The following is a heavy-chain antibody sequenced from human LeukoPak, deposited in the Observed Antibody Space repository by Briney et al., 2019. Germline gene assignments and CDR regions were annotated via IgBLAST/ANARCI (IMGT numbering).Heavy chain of an antibody. CDR3: ARDLGIMTSPGGY. Sequence: GGSLRLSCAASGFTFSHYGMHWVRQSPGKGLEWVVFLRYDGNTEHYADSVKGRFTISRDNSKNTLYLQMHSLGAEDTAVYYCARDLGIMTSPGGYWGQGTLVTVSS. CDR1: GFTFSHYG. CDR2: LRYDGNTE. V-gene: IGHV3-30*02. J-gene: IGHJ4*02. D-gene: IGHD3-16*01.